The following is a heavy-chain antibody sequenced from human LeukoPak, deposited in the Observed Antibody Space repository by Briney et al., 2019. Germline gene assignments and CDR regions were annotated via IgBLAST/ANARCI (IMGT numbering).Heavy chain of an antibody. CDR3: ARMEVALYIEY. J-gene: IGHJ4*02. CDR1: GFSLRTSGMR. V-gene: IGHV2-70*11. CDR2: ISWDDDK. Sequence: SESGPTLVNPTQTLTLTCTFSGFSLRTSGMRVTWIRQPPGKALEWLARISWDDDKYYSASLKTRLTTTTDTSKNQVVLTLTNLNPLDTATYYCARMEVALYIEYWGQGTLVTVSS.